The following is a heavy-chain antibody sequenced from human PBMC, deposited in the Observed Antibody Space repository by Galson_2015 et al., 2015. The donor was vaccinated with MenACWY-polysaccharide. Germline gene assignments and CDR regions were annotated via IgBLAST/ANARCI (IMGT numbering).Heavy chain of an antibody. CDR3: TKAGAKYCRGSSCYFNWFDP. CDR2: INADGSAT. J-gene: IGHJ5*02. Sequence: SLRLSCAASGFSFSTYWTHWVRHAPGKGLVWVSRINADGSATDYADSVRGRFTISRDNAKNTLYLEMNSLRAEDTAVYYCTKAGAKYCRGSSCYFNWFDPWGQGTLVTVSS. D-gene: IGHD2-15*01. CDR1: GFSFSTYW. V-gene: IGHV3-74*01.